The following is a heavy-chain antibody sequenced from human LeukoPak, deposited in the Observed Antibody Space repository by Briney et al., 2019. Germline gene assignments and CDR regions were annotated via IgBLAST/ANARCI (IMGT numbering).Heavy chain of an antibody. CDR2: INHSGST. D-gene: IGHD3-3*01. V-gene: IGHV4-34*01. Sequence: GSLRLSCAASGFTFSSYAMSWVRQPPGKGLEWIGEINHSGSTNYNPSLKSRVTISVDTSKNRFSLKLSSVTAADTAVYYCARGQLVKGVYDFWSGYPSAFDYWGQGTLVTVSS. J-gene: IGHJ4*02. CDR1: GFTFSSYA. CDR3: ARGQLVKGVYDFWSGYPSAFDY.